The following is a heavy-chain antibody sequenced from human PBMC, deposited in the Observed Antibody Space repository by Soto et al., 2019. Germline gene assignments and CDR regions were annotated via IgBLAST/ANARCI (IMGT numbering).Heavy chain of an antibody. D-gene: IGHD3-22*01. J-gene: IGHJ4*02. V-gene: IGHV3-23*01. CDR3: AKGGLREGYYDSSGYYANYFDY. Sequence: EVQLLESGGGLVQPGGSLSLSCAASGFTFSSYAMSWVRQAPGKGLEWVSAISGSGGSTYYADSVKGRFTISRDNAKDTLYLQMNSLRAEDTAVYYCAKGGLREGYYDSSGYYANYFDYWGQGTLVTVSS. CDR1: GFTFSSYA. CDR2: ISGSGGST.